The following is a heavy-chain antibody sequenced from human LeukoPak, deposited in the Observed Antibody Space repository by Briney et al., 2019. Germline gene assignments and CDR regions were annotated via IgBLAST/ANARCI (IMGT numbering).Heavy chain of an antibody. V-gene: IGHV3-48*01. Sequence: PGGSLRLSCAASGFTFSSYSMNWVRQAPGKGLEWVSYISSSSSTIYYADSVKGRFTISRDNAKNSLYLQMNSLRAEDTAVYYCARDSLYYYDSSGYYQYYFDYWGQGTLVTVSS. J-gene: IGHJ4*02. CDR2: ISSSSSTI. D-gene: IGHD3-22*01. CDR1: GFTFSSYS. CDR3: ARDSLYYYDSSGYYQYYFDY.